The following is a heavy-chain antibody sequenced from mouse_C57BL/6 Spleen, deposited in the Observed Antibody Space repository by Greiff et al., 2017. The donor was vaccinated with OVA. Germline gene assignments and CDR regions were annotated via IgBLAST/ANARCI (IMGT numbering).Heavy chain of an antibody. CDR2: IDPSDSET. V-gene: IGHV1-52*01. CDR3: ARKGGSSLYYYAMEY. J-gene: IGHJ4*01. CDR1: GYTFTSYW. Sequence: VQLQQPGAELVRPGSSVKLSCKASGYTFTSYWMHWVKQRPIQGLEWIGNIDPSDSETHYNQKFKDKATLTVDKSSSTAYMQLSSLTSEDSAVYYCARKGGSSLYYYAMEYWGQGTSVTVSS. D-gene: IGHD1-1*01.